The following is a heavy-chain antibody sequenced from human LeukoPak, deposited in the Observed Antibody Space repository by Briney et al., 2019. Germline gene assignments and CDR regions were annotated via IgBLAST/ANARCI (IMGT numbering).Heavy chain of an antibody. V-gene: IGHV3-21*01. D-gene: IGHD6-13*01. CDR3: ARGEFEGSSSWFGVGYYYYYMDV. J-gene: IGHJ6*03. CDR1: GFTFSSYS. Sequence: GGSLRLSCAASGFTFSSYSMNWVRQAPGKGLEWVSSISSSSSYIYYADSVKGRFTISRDNAKNSLYLQMNSLRAEDTAVYYCARGEFEGSSSWFGVGYYYYYMDVWGKGTTVTVSS. CDR2: ISSSSSYI.